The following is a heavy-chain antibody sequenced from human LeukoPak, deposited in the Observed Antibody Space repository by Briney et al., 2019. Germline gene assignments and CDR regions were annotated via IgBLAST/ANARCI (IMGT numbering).Heavy chain of an antibody. J-gene: IGHJ6*04. D-gene: IGHD3-16*01. Sequence: SQTLSLTCAISGDSVSSNSAARNWIRQSPSRGLEWLGRTYYRSKWYKDYAVSVKSRITINPDTSKNQFSLQLNSVTPEDTAVYYCARDKEGADYYYYGMDIWGKGTTVTVSS. CDR1: GDSVSSNSAA. V-gene: IGHV6-1*01. CDR3: ARDKEGADYYYYGMDI. CDR2: TYYRSKWYK.